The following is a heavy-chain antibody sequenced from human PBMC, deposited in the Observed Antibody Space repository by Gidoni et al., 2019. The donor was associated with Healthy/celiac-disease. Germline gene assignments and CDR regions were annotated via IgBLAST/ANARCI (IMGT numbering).Heavy chain of an antibody. Sequence: EVQLVESGGGLIPPRGSLRLSCAASGFTVSSNYMSWVRQAPGKGLEWVSVIYSGGSTYYAYSVKGRFTISRDNSKNTLYLQMNSLRAEDTAVYYCASAQPQKYCSGGSCYSIPTFDYWGQGTLVTVSS. CDR2: IYSGGST. D-gene: IGHD2-15*01. V-gene: IGHV3-53*01. CDR1: GFTVSSNY. CDR3: ASAQPQKYCSGGSCYSIPTFDY. J-gene: IGHJ4*02.